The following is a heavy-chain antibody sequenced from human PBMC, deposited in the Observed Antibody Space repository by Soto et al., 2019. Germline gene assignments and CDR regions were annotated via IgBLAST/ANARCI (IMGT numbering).Heavy chain of an antibody. CDR2: IYYSGST. CDR1: GGSISSYY. CDR3: ARDPGVRGSTGSFDY. J-gene: IGHJ4*02. D-gene: IGHD2-15*01. V-gene: IGHV4-59*01. Sequence: SETLSLTCTVSGGSISSYYWSWIRQPPGKGLEWIGYIYYSGSTNYNPSLNRRVTISVYTSKNQFSLKLSSVIAADRAVYYWARDPGVRGSTGSFDYWGQGTLVTVSS.